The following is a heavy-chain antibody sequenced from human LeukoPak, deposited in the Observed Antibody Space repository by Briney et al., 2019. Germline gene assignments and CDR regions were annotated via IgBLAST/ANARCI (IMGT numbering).Heavy chain of an antibody. D-gene: IGHD6-13*01. Sequence: PGGSLRLSCAASGFTFSRYWMNWVRQAPGKGLEWVSSISSSSSYIYYADSVKGRFTISRDNAKNSLYLQMNSLRAEDTAVYYCARVAEAAAFDYWGQGTLVTVSS. J-gene: IGHJ4*02. CDR1: GFTFSRYW. CDR2: ISSSSSYI. CDR3: ARVAEAAAFDY. V-gene: IGHV3-21*01.